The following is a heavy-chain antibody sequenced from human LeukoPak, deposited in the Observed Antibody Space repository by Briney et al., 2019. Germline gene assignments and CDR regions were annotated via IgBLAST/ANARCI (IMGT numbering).Heavy chain of an antibody. CDR1: GFTFSSYS. CDR3: ARDRVPGRGYCSSTSCYPDY. J-gene: IGHJ4*02. Sequence: GGSLRLSCAASGFTFSSYSMNWVRQAPGKGLEWVSSIGSSSSYIYYADSVKGRFTISRDNAKNSLYLQMNSLRAEDTAVYYCARDRVPGRGYCSSTSCYPDYWGQGTLVTVSS. CDR2: IGSSSSYI. V-gene: IGHV3-21*01. D-gene: IGHD2-2*01.